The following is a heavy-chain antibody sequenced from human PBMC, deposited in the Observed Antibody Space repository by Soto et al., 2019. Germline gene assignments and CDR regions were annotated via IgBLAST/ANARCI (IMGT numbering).Heavy chain of an antibody. D-gene: IGHD1-26*01. Sequence: QVQLVESGGGVVQPGRSLRLSCAASGFTFSTYGMHWVRQAPGMGLEWVAVIWYDGSHKDYVDSVKGRFTISRDNSKNLLDLEMDSLGVEDTAVYYCARAVGAFDYWGQGTMVTVSS. J-gene: IGHJ4*02. CDR3: ARAVGAFDY. V-gene: IGHV3-33*01. CDR1: GFTFSTYG. CDR2: IWYDGSHK.